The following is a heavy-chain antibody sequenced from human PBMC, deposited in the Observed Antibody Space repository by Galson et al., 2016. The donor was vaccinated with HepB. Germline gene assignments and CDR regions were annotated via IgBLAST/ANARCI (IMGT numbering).Heavy chain of an antibody. CDR2: IKQDGSEK. J-gene: IGHJ4*02. CDR1: GFTFSNYW. V-gene: IGHV3-7*01. Sequence: SLRLSCAASGFTFSNYWMTWVRQAPGKGLEWVANIKQDGSEKYYVDSVKGRFAISRDNAESSLYLQMNSLRAEDTALYYCASAGYMYGSSRSSVYWGLGTLVTVSS. CDR3: ASAGYMYGSSRSSVY. D-gene: IGHD5-18*01.